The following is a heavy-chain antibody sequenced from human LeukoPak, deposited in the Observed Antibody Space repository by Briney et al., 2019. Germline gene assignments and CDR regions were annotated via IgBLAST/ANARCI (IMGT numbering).Heavy chain of an antibody. Sequence: PSETLSFTCAVYGGSFSGYYWAWIRQPPGKGLEWIGYISYSGDTNYNPSFRSRVTISIDRSKNQFSLKLTSVTAADTAVFYCARLVVPTAPFGNWGQGTLVTVSS. CDR1: GGSFSGYY. CDR2: ISYSGDT. V-gene: IGHV4-34*11. D-gene: IGHD1-1*01. J-gene: IGHJ4*02. CDR3: ARLVVPTAPFGN.